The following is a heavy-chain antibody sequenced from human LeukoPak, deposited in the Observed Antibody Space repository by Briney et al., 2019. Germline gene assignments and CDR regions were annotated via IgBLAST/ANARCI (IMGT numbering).Heavy chain of an antibody. CDR2: IKHSGST. Sequence: SETLSLTCAVYGGSFSGYYWSWIRQPPGKGLEWIGEIKHSGSTNYNPSLKSRVTISVDTSKNQFSLKLSSVTAADTAVYYCARDRPGGAAANRGWFDPWGQGTLVTVSS. CDR1: GGSFSGYY. V-gene: IGHV4-34*01. CDR3: ARDRPGGAAANRGWFDP. J-gene: IGHJ5*02. D-gene: IGHD6-13*01.